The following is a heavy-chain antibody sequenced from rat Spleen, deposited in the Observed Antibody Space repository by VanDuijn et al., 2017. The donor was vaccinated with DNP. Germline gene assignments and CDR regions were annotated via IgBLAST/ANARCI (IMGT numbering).Heavy chain of an antibody. CDR3: ARLDNTYIYVGYYFDY. D-gene: IGHD1-2*01. V-gene: IGHV5-29*01. J-gene: IGHJ2*01. CDR1: GFIFSKNA. CDR2: LSFDGSST. Sequence: EVQLVESGGGPVQPGRSLKLSCVASGFIFSKNAMAWVRQAPTKGLEWVAALSFDGSSTYYRDSVKGRFIISRDNAKNTQYLQMDSLRSEYTATYYCARLDNTYIYVGYYFDYWGQGVMVTVSS.